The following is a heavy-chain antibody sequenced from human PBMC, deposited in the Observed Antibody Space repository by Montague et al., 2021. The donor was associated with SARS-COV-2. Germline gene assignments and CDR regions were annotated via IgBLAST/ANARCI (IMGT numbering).Heavy chain of an antibody. CDR1: GFTFSSYA. Sequence: SLRLSCAASGFTFSSYAMNWVRQAPGKGLEWVSSITGSGGSTYNADSVKGRFTISRDNSKSTLYLQMNSLRAADTAIYYCARGASYFYDNSAYYSDYFQHWGQGTLVAVSS. D-gene: IGHD3-22*01. J-gene: IGHJ1*01. V-gene: IGHV3-23*01. CDR3: ARGASYFYDNSAYYSDYFQH. CDR2: ITGSGGST.